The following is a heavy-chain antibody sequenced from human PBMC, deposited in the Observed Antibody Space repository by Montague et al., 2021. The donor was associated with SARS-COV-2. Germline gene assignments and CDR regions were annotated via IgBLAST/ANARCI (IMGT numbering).Heavy chain of an antibody. D-gene: IGHD2-2*01. CDR2: INHSGST. CDR3: ARARQDVVVPALGIGAYYYYYYMDV. Sequence: ETLSLTCVVYGGSFSGYYWSRIRQPPGKGLEWIGEINHSGSTNYNPSLKSRVTISVDTSKNQFSLKLSSVTAAGTAVYYCARARQDVVVPALGIGAYYYYYYMDVWGKGTTVTVSS. J-gene: IGHJ6*03. CDR1: GGSFSGYY. V-gene: IGHV4-34*01.